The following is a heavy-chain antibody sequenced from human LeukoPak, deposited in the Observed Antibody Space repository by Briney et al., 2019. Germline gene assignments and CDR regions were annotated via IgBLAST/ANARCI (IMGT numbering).Heavy chain of an antibody. J-gene: IGHJ4*02. CDR2: TSAYNGNT. CDR3: ARVGLGYCSSTSCYAEYYFDY. CDR1: GYTFTDYY. V-gene: IGHV1-18*04. Sequence: ASVKVSCKASGYTFTDYYIHWVRQAPGQGLEWMGWTSAYNGNTNYAQKLQGRVTMTTDTSTSTAYMELRSLRSDDTAVYYCARVGLGYCSSTSCYAEYYFDYWGQGTLVTVSS. D-gene: IGHD2-2*01.